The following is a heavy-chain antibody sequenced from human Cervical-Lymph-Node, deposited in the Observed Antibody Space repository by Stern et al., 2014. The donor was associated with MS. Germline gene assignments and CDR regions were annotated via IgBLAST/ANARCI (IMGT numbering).Heavy chain of an antibody. CDR2: VSYDGTQR. V-gene: IGHV3-30-3*01. CDR1: GFTFSTYA. J-gene: IGHJ4*02. D-gene: IGHD3-10*01. CDR3: ARGGRGVGLEY. Sequence: VQLVESGGGVVQPGRSLSLSCVFSGFTFSTYAMHWVRQAPGKGLEWVAFVSYDGTQRNSTDSVKARFTISRDNSKNTLYLHMNSLRDEDTAVYFCARGGRGVGLEYWGQGALVTVSS.